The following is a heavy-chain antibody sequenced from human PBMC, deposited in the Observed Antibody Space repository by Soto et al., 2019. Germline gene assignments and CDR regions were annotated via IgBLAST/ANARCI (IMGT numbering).Heavy chain of an antibody. V-gene: IGHV1-18*01. CDR3: TRDARGMAVDSPRIYCPGLDV. CDR1: GYSFSSHG. CDR2: ISGYNGHT. D-gene: IGHD2-15*01. J-gene: IGHJ6*02. Sequence: QGQLVQSGAEVKKPGASVKVSCKASGYSFSSHGIGWVRQAPGQGLEWVGWISGYNGHTNYIQRLQGRVTMTTDTATRTGCTELRGTRSDATGGDQCTRDARGMAVDSPRIYCPGLDVWGQGTTVTVSS.